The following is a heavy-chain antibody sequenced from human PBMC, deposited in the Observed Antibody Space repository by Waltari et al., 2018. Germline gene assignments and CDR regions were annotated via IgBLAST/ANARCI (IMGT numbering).Heavy chain of an antibody. J-gene: IGHJ5*02. CDR2: IYYTGST. CDR3: ARGGGGDWEWFDP. CDR1: DGSISGFY. V-gene: IGHV4-59*01. D-gene: IGHD2-21*02. Sequence: QLQLQESCPTLLKPSETLSPLRPVPDGSISGFYWSWVRQPPGKGLDWIGYIYYTGSTNFNPSLKSRVTMSVDTSKNQFSLKLSSVTAADTAFYYCARGGGGDWEWFDPWGQGTLVTVSS.